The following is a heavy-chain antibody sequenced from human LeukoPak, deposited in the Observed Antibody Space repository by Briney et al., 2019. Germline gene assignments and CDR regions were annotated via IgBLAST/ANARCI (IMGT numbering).Heavy chain of an antibody. J-gene: IGHJ4*02. CDR2: INHSGST. CDR3: ARGQKKRKMNAMYYFDY. Sequence: SETLSLTCAVYGGSFSGYYWSWIRQPPGKGLEWIGEINHSGSTNYNPSLKSRVTISVDTSKNQFSLKLSSVTAADTAVYYCARGQKKRKMNAMYYFDYWGQGTLVTVSS. D-gene: IGHD2-2*01. CDR1: GGSFSGYY. V-gene: IGHV4-34*01.